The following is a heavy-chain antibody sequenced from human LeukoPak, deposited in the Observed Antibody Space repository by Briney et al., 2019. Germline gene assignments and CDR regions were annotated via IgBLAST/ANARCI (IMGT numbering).Heavy chain of an antibody. CDR2: ISSSGGTI. J-gene: IGHJ3*02. V-gene: IGHV3-11*01. Sequence: GGSLRLSCAASGFTFSDYYMSWVRQAPGKGLEWVSCISSSGGTIFYADSVRGRFAISRDNAKNSLYLQMNSLRAQDTAVYYGASRRTVASTDPHTFDIWGQGTMVTVS. D-gene: IGHD3/OR15-3a*01. CDR1: GFTFSDYY. CDR3: ASRRTVASTDPHTFDI.